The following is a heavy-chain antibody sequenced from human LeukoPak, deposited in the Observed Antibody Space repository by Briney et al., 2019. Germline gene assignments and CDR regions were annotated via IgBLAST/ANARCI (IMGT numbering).Heavy chain of an antibody. Sequence: GGSLRLSCAASGFTFSSYAMHWVRQAPGKGLEWVAVISYDGSNKYYADSVKGRFTISRDNSKNTLYLQMNSLRAEDTAVYYCAFSQMGCSITSLMDCGYFDYWGQGTLVTVSS. CDR2: ISYDGSNK. CDR3: AFSQMGCSITSLMDCGYFDY. J-gene: IGHJ4*02. CDR1: GFTFSSYA. V-gene: IGHV3-30*01. D-gene: IGHD2-2*01.